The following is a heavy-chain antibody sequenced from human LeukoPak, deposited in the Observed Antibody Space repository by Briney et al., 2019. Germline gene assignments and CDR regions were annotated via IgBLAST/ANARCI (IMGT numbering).Heavy chain of an antibody. CDR3: ARVMGRSTVPPALQPNYEYFQH. CDR1: GYTFTSYG. CDR2: TSAYNGNT. Sequence: ASVKVSCKASGYTFTSYGISWVRQAPGQGLEWMGWTSAYNGNTNYAQELQGRVTMTTDTSTSTAYMELRSLRSDDTAVYYCARVMGRSTVPPALQPNYEYFQHWGQGTLVTVSS. V-gene: IGHV1-18*01. D-gene: IGHD4-17*01. J-gene: IGHJ1*01.